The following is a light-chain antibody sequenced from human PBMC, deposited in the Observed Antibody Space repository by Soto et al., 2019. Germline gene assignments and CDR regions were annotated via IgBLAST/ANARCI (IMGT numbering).Light chain of an antibody. CDR2: LVS. CDR3: TSWGI. V-gene: IGLV2-14*01. CDR1: TSDIGDYNY. J-gene: IGLJ1*01. Sequence: QSALTQPASVSGSSGQSITISCTGTTSDIGDYNYVSWYQHLPDKVPKLIISLVSNRPSGVSNRFSGSKSGNTASLTISGLQAEDEGDYYCTSWGIFGPGTKLTVL.